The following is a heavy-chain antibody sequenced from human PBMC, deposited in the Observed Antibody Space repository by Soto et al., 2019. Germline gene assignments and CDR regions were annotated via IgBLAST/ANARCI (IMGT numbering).Heavy chain of an antibody. CDR2: ITVNGNT. D-gene: IGHD1-7*01. CDR3: ARESGENWTYEAH. Sequence: QVQLLESGPGLVKPWDTLSLTCTVSGAYISDFSWSWIRQPAGKGLEWIGRITVNGNTQYNPSFRSRVTMSMDTSRNQFSLNLQSATAADTALYYCARESGENWTYEAHWGQGTLVTVSS. V-gene: IGHV4-4*07. J-gene: IGHJ1*01. CDR1: GAYISDFS.